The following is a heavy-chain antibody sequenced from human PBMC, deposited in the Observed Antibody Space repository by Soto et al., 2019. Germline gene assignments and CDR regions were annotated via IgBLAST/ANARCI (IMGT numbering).Heavy chain of an antibody. Sequence: QVQLVQSGAEVKKPGASVKVSCKVSGYTLTELSMHWVRQAPGKGLEWMGGFDPEDGETIYAQKFQGRVTMTEDTSTDTDYMELSSLRSEDTAVYYCATLSGATIRYYYYYGMDVWGQGTTVTVSS. D-gene: IGHD5-12*01. J-gene: IGHJ6*02. CDR1: GYTLTELS. CDR2: FDPEDGET. V-gene: IGHV1-24*01. CDR3: ATLSGATIRYYYYYGMDV.